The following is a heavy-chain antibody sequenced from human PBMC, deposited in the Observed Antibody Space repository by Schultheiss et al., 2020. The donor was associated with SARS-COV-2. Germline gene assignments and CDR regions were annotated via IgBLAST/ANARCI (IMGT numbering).Heavy chain of an antibody. D-gene: IGHD3-22*01. Sequence: SETLSLTCAVSGYSISSGYYWGWIRQPPGKGLEWIGSIYHSGSTNYNPSLKSRVTISVDKSKNQFSLKLSSVTAADTAVYYCAGGTYYYDSSGYYYYYYGMDVWGQGTTVTVSS. CDR1: GYSISSGYY. J-gene: IGHJ6*02. CDR2: IYHSGST. V-gene: IGHV4-38-2*01. CDR3: AGGTYYYDSSGYYYYYYGMDV.